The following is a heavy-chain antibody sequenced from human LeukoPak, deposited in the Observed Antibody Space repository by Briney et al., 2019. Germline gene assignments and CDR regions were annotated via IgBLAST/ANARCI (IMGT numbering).Heavy chain of an antibody. V-gene: IGHV4-59*01. Sequence: PSETLSLTCTVSGGSISSYYWSWIRQPPGQGLEWIGYIYYSGSTNYNPSLKSRVTISVDTSKNQFSLKLSSVTAADTAVYYCARSRTMRYDILTGHYCMDVWGKGTTVTVSS. CDR1: GGSISSYY. J-gene: IGHJ6*04. CDR3: ARSRTMRYDILTGHYCMDV. CDR2: IYYSGST. D-gene: IGHD3-9*01.